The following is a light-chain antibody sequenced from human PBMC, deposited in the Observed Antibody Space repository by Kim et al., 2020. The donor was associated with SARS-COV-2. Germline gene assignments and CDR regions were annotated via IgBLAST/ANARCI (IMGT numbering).Light chain of an antibody. V-gene: IGKV3-11*01. CDR3: QQRSNWPPIT. J-gene: IGKJ5*01. Sequence: PGERATLSCRASYSVSGYLACYQQIPGQAPRLLIYDASNWATGIPARFSGSGSWTDFTVTISSLEPEDFAVYHCQQRSNWPPITFGQGPRLEIK. CDR1: YSVSGY. CDR2: DAS.